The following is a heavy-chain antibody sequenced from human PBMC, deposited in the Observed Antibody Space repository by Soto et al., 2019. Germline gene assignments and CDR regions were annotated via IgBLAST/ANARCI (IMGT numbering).Heavy chain of an antibody. CDR2: ISYDGSNK. D-gene: IGHD6-13*01. V-gene: IGHV3-30*18. CDR3: AKDRRIAGYGMDV. CDR1: GFTFSSYG. J-gene: IGHJ6*02. Sequence: GGSLRLSCAASGFTFSSYGIHWVRQAPGKGLEWVAVISYDGSNKYYADSVKGRFTISRDNSKNTLYLQMNSLRAEDTAVYYCAKDRRIAGYGMDVWGQGTTVTVSS.